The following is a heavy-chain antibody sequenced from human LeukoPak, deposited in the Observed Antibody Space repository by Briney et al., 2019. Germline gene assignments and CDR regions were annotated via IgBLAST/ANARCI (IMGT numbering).Heavy chain of an antibody. CDR1: GGTFSSYA. CDR3: AWIAAAGNDYDY. J-gene: IGHJ4*02. D-gene: IGHD6-13*01. Sequence: SVKLSCKASGGTFSSYATSWVRQAPGQGLEWMGGIIPIFGTANYAQKFQGRVTITADESTSTAYMELSSLRSEDTAVYYCAWIAAAGNDYDYWGQGALGTVSS. V-gene: IGHV1-69*13. CDR2: IIPIFGTA.